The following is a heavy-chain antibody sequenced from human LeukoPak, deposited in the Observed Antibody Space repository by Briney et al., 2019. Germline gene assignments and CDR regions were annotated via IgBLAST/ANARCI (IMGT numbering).Heavy chain of an antibody. V-gene: IGHV1-8*01. CDR3: ASWPIVAGNGGY. D-gene: IGHD6-19*01. CDR2: MNPNSGNT. Sequence: ASVKVSCKASGYTFTSYDINWVRQATGQGLEWMGWMNPNSGNTGYAQKFQGRVTMTRNTSISTAYMELSSLRSEDTAVYYCASWPIVAGNGGYWGQGTLDTVSS. CDR1: GYTFTSYD. J-gene: IGHJ4*02.